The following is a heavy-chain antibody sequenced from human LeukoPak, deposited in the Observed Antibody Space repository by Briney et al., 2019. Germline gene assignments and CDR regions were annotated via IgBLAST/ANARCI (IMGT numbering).Heavy chain of an antibody. J-gene: IGHJ4*02. V-gene: IGHV3-74*01. Sequence: GGSLRLSCAASGFDFSSNWMHWVRHAPGQGLVWVSRIKGDGISTNYADSVKGRLTISRDIAKNALYLQMNSLRAEDTGVYYCAKDHYWSIDYWGRGTLVTVSS. CDR3: AKDHYWSIDY. CDR1: GFDFSSNW. D-gene: IGHD3-3*01. CDR2: IKGDGIST.